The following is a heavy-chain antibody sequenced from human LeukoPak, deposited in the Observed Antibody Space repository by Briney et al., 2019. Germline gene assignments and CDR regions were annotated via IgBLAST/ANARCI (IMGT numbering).Heavy chain of an antibody. J-gene: IGHJ4*02. V-gene: IGHV4-34*01. CDR3: ARSRVWGSYRYHPRYYFDY. Sequence: SETLSLTCAVYGGSFSGYYRSWIRQPPGKGLEWIGEINHSGSTNYNPSLKSRVTISVDTSKNQFSLKLSSVTAADTAMYYCARSRVWGSYRYHPRYYFDYWGQGTLVTVSS. D-gene: IGHD3-16*02. CDR1: GGSFSGYY. CDR2: INHSGST.